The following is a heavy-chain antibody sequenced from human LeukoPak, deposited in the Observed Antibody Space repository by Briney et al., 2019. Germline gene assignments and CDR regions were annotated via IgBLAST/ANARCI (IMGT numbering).Heavy chain of an antibody. CDR2: ISGGGGSA. CDR3: AKGQELDDGVFDS. V-gene: IGHV3-23*01. J-gene: IGHJ4*02. CDR1: GFTFSSHA. D-gene: IGHD1-1*01. Sequence: GGSLRLSCAGSGFTFSSHALSWVRQAPGNGLEWVSAISGGGGSAYYADSVKGRFTISRDNSKNTLYLQMNSLRAEDTALYYCAKGQELDDGVFDSWGQGTLVTVSS.